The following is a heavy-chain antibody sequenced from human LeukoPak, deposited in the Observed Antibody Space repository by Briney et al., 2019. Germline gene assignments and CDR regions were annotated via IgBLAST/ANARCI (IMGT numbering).Heavy chain of an antibody. CDR3: ARGRVSSSTWYSTYYYYFYMDV. CDR2: VDHTGST. CDR1: DDSITMYY. J-gene: IGHJ6*03. Sequence: SETLSLTCSVSDDSITMYYWTWIRQPPGKGLEWIGYVDHTGSTNFNPSLNGRVSISRDTTKNLFSLRLRPVTAADTAVCFCARGRVSSSTWYSTYYYYFYMDVWGKGTTVTVSS. D-gene: IGHD1-1*01. V-gene: IGHV4-59*01.